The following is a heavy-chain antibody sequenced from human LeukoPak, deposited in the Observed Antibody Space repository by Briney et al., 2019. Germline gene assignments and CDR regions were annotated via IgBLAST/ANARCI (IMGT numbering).Heavy chain of an antibody. CDR3: ARVSLRYFDWNDAFDI. Sequence: SETLSLTCAVYGGSFSGYYWSWIRQPPGKGLEWIGEINHSGSTNYNPSLKSRATISVDTSKNQFSLKLSSVTAADTAVYYCARVSLRYFDWNDAFDIWGQGTMVTVSS. D-gene: IGHD3-9*01. V-gene: IGHV4-34*01. J-gene: IGHJ3*02. CDR1: GGSFSGYY. CDR2: INHSGST.